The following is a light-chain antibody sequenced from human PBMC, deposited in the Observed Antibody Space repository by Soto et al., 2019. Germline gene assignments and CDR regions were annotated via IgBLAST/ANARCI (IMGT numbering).Light chain of an antibody. V-gene: IGLV8-61*01. CDR1: SGSVLTSYY. Sequence: QTVVRQEPSFSVSPGGTVTLTCGLTSGSVLTSYYPTWYQQTPGQAPRTRIFSTNIRSSGVPDRFSGSILGNKAALTITGAQADDEADYYCALYVGSGTVVFGGGTTLTVL. J-gene: IGLJ2*01. CDR3: ALYVGSGTVV. CDR2: STN.